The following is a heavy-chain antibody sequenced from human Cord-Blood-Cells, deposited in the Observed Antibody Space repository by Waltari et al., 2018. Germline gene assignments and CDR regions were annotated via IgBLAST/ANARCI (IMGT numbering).Heavy chain of an antibody. CDR3: ARGDEFSEQYGGFDY. J-gene: IGHJ4*02. CDR1: GDSISSRSSY. D-gene: IGHD2-15*01. CDR2: IYYSGST. Sequence: QLQLQESGPGLVKPSETLSLTCTVSGDSISSRSSYWGWIRQPPGKGLEWIGSIYYSGSTYYNPSLKSRVNISVDTSKNQFSLKLSSVTAADTAVYYCARGDEFSEQYGGFDYWGQGTLVTVSS. V-gene: IGHV4-39*07.